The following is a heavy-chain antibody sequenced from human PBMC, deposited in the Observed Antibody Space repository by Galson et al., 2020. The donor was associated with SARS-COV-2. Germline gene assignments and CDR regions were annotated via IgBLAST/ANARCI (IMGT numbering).Heavy chain of an antibody. J-gene: IGHJ6*02. CDR2: IKSKTDGGTT. CDR1: GFTFSNAW. Sequence: GESLKISCAASGFTFSNAWMSWVRQAPGKGLEWVGRIKSKTDGGTTDYAAPVKGRFTISRDDSKNTLYLQMNSLKTEDTAVYYCTTGNDFWSGPPYDGMDVWGQGTTVTVSS. D-gene: IGHD3-3*01. V-gene: IGHV3-15*01. CDR3: TTGNDFWSGPPYDGMDV.